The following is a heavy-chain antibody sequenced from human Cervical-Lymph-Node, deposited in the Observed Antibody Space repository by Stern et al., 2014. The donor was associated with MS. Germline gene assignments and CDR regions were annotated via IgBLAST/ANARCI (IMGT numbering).Heavy chain of an antibody. CDR3: ARHVDGNDDYGDYPYFDP. J-gene: IGHJ5*02. D-gene: IGHD4-17*01. CDR2: IYPGDSDT. V-gene: IGHV5-51*01. CDR1: GYSFTSYW. Sequence: EVQLVESGAEVKKPGESLKISCKGSGYSFTSYWIGWVRQMPGKGLEWMGIIYPGDSDTRYSPSFQGQVTISADKSISTAYLQWSSLKASDTAMYYCARHVDGNDDYGDYPYFDPWGQGTLVTVSS.